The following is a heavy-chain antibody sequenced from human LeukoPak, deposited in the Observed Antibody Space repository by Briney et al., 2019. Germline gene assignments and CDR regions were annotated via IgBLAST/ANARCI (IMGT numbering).Heavy chain of an antibody. CDR3: ARPNYYDMHFDI. D-gene: IGHD3-22*01. CDR2: IYYSGST. J-gene: IGHJ3*02. CDR1: GGSISSSSYY. V-gene: IGHV4-39*07. Sequence: SETLSLTCTVSGGSISSSSYYWGWIRQPPGKGLEWIGSIYYSGSTYYNPSLKSRVTISVDTSKNQFSLKLSSVTAADTAVYYCARPNYYDMHFDIWGQGTMVTVSS.